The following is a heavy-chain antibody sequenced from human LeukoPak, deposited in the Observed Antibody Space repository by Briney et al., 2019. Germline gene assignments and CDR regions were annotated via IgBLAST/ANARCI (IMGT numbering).Heavy chain of an antibody. J-gene: IGHJ3*02. D-gene: IGHD1-1*01. Sequence: GGSLRLSCATSGFIFKNFWMSWVRQAPGKGLEWVANIRQDGSDKYYVDSVKGRFTISRDNAKNSLFLQMNSLRAEDTAVYYCARDLERGNAFDIWAQGTMVTVSS. CDR2: IRQDGSDK. CDR3: ARDLERGNAFDI. V-gene: IGHV3-7*01. CDR1: GFIFKNFW.